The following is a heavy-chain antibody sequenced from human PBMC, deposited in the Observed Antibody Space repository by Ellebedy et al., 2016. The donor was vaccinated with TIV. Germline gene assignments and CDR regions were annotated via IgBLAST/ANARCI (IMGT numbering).Heavy chain of an antibody. CDR2: ISAKTGDR. CDR1: GYTFLSYA. V-gene: IGHV1-18*04. Sequence: AASVKVSCKASGYTFLSYALTWVRQAPGQGLEWVGWISAKTGDRNQAQKVQGRITMTTDTSTSTAYMELRSLRSDDTAVYYCARFVDGDYEDYWGQGALVTVSS. CDR3: ARFVDGDYEDY. D-gene: IGHD4-17*01. J-gene: IGHJ4*02.